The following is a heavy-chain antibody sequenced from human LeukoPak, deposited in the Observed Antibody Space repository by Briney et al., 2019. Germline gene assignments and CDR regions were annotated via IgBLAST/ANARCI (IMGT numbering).Heavy chain of an antibody. V-gene: IGHV3-23*01. CDR3: TKGRYSGSLERGFDY. CDR1: GFTFSSYA. D-gene: IGHD1-26*01. Sequence: GGSLRLSCAASGFTFSSYAMNWVRQAPGQGLEWVSAVSGSGGSTYHTDSVKGRFTISRDNSKNTLYLQMNSLRAEDTAVYYCTKGRYSGSLERGFDYWGQGTLVTVSS. J-gene: IGHJ4*02. CDR2: VSGSGGST.